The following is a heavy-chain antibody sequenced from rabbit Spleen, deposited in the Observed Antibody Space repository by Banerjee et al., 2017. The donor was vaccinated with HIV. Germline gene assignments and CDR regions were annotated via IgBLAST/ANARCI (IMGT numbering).Heavy chain of an antibody. CDR2: IYTGNYKT. CDR1: GFDFSNYNF. V-gene: IGHV1S40*01. J-gene: IGHJ4*01. CDR3: ARDAGSGPYIDGYFSL. Sequence: LMEYGGDLVQPGASLTLTCTASGFDFSNYNFMCWVRQAPGKGLEWIACIYTGNYKTYYASWAKGRFTISKTSSTTVTLQMTSLTVADTATYFCARDAGSGPYIDGYFSLWGQGTLVTVS. D-gene: IGHD8-1*01.